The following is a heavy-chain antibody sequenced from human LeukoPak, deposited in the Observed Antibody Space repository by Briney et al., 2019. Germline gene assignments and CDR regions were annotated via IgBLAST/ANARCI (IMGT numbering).Heavy chain of an antibody. CDR2: IRSSGTTT. CDR3: ARDPLFYQLLPDY. D-gene: IGHD2-2*01. CDR1: GFTFTTYS. J-gene: IGHJ4*02. V-gene: IGHV3-48*04. Sequence: GGSLRLSCAASGFTFTTYSMNWVRQAPGGGLEWLSYIRSSGTTTYYADSVKGRFTISRDNAKNLLFLQMNSLRAEDTAVYYCARDPLFYQLLPDYWGQGTLVTVSS.